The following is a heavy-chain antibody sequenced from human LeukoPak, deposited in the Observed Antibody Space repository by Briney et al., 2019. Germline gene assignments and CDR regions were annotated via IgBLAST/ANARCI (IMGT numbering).Heavy chain of an antibody. D-gene: IGHD6-13*01. CDR3: AKGRGDLQQLADY. V-gene: IGHV3-23*01. CDR1: GFTFSSYA. Sequence: GGSLRLSCAASGFTFSSYAMSWVRQAPGKGLEWVSAISGNGGSTYYADSVKGRFTISRDNSKNTLYLQMNSLRAEDTAVYYCAKGRGDLQQLADYWGQGTLVTVSS. CDR2: ISGNGGST. J-gene: IGHJ4*02.